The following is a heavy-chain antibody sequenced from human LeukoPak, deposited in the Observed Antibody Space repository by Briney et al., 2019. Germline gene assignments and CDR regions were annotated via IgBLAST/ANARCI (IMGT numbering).Heavy chain of an antibody. V-gene: IGHV3-64D*09. CDR3: VKGLAAAGTNY. CDR2: ISSNGGST. J-gene: IGHJ4*02. CDR1: GFTFSSYA. Sequence: GGSPRLSCSASGFTFSSYAMHWVRQAPGKGLEYVSTISSNGGSTYYADSVKGRFTISRDNSKNTLYLQMSSLRVEDTAVYYCVKGLAAAGTNYWGQGTLVTVSS. D-gene: IGHD6-13*01.